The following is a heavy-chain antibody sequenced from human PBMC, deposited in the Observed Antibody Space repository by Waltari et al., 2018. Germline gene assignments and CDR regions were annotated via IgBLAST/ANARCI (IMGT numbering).Heavy chain of an antibody. Sequence: EGQLVESGGDLVQPGGSLRLSCAASGFTFSSYDMSWVRQAPGKGLEWVSAISGSGGSTYYADSVKGQFTISRDNSKNTLYLQMNSLRAEDTAVYYCAKVLTEWEPYDAFDIWGQGTMVTVSS. D-gene: IGHD1-26*01. J-gene: IGHJ3*02. CDR2: ISGSGGST. CDR1: GFTFSSYD. V-gene: IGHV3-23*04. CDR3: AKVLTEWEPYDAFDI.